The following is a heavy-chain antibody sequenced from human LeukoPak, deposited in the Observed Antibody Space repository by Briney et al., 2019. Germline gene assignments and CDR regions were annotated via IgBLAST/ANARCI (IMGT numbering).Heavy chain of an antibody. CDR1: GYTFTSYA. D-gene: IGHD6-25*01. CDR2: INTNTGNP. V-gene: IGHV7-4-1*02. Sequence: VASVKVSCKASGYTFTSYAMNWVRQAPGQGLEWMGWINTNTGNPTYAQGFTGRFVFSLDTSVSTAYLQISSLKAEDTAVYYCARVLAAEYYYYYYYMDVWGKGTTVTVSS. J-gene: IGHJ6*03. CDR3: ARVLAAEYYYYYYYMDV.